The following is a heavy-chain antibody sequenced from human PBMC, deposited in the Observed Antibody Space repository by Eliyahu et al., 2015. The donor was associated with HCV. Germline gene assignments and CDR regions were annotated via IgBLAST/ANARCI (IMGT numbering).Heavy chain of an antibody. V-gene: IGHV4-39*01. Sequence: QLQLQESGPGLVKPSETLSLTCTVSGGSIXSSXYYWGWIRQPPGKGLEWIGSIYYSGSTYYNPSLKSRVTISVDTSKNQFSLKLSSVTAADTAVYYCARLPSIVVVPAARRYYFDYWGQGTLVTVSS. D-gene: IGHD2-2*01. CDR2: IYYSGST. CDR1: GGSIXSSXYY. CDR3: ARLPSIVVVPAARRYYFDY. J-gene: IGHJ4*02.